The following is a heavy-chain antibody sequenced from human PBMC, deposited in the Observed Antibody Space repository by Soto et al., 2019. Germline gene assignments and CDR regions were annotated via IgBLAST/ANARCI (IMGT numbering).Heavy chain of an antibody. J-gene: IGHJ3*02. D-gene: IGHD3-22*01. Sequence: QVHLVQSGLEVKKPGASGSVSCRASGSTLTSYGISWVRQAPGQGFEWMGWISVNNGNTQYAQKFKGRVSMTTDTSTATVYLVLRSLRSDATAVYYCSRDGCYDSSAHWVCDAALDIWGQGTMVTVSS. CDR3: SRDGCYDSSAHWVCDAALDI. CDR1: GSTLTSYG. CDR2: ISVNNGNT. V-gene: IGHV1-18*01.